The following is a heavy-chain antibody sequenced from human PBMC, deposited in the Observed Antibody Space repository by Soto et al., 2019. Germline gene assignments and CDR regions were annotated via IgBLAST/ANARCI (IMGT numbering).Heavy chain of an antibody. CDR3: ARDSSSSAFDY. CDR2: INPSGGST. V-gene: IGHV1-46*01. Sequence: QVHLVQSGAEVEKPGASVRVSSKSSGYTFTSYYMHWVRQAPGQGLEWMGIINPSGGSTTYAQKFQCRLTMTRDTSTSRVYMDLRGLRSEDTAVYYCARDSSSSAFDYWGRGTLVTGSS. D-gene: IGHD6-6*01. J-gene: IGHJ4*02. CDR1: GYTFTSYY.